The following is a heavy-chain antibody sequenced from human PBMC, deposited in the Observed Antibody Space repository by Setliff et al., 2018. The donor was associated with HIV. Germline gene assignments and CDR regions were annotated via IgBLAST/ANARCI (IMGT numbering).Heavy chain of an antibody. CDR3: ATWGGSPDGYFYYYMDV. Sequence: ASVKVSCKASGYTFTGYYIHWVRRAPGQGLEWMGRINPSSGGTNYAPKFQGRVTMTRDKSISTAYMELSRLRSDDTAVYYCATWGGSPDGYFYYYMDVWGKGTTVT. CDR1: GYTFTGYY. CDR2: INPSSGGT. D-gene: IGHD1-26*01. J-gene: IGHJ6*03. V-gene: IGHV1-2*06.